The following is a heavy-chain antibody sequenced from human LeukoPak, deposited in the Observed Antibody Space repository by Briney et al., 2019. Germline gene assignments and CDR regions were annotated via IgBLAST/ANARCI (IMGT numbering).Heavy chain of an antibody. J-gene: IGHJ4*02. CDR1: GYTFTGYY. Sequence: ASVKVSCKASGYTFTGYYMHWVRQAPGQGLEWMGWINPNSGGTNYAQKFQGRVTMTRDTSISTAYMELSRLRSDDTAVYYCARDIAAAGTGDYWGQGTLVTVSS. D-gene: IGHD6-13*01. CDR2: INPNSGGT. CDR3: ARDIAAAGTGDY. V-gene: IGHV1-2*02.